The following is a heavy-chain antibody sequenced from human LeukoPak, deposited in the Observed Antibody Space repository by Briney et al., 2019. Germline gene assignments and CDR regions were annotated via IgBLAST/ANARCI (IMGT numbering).Heavy chain of an antibody. Sequence: SETLSLTCTVSGVSISSSSYYWGWIRQPPGKGLEWIGSIYYSGSTYYNPSLKSRVTISVDTSKNQFSLKLSSVTAADTAVYYCARVPDYYYYMDVWGKGTTVTVSS. V-gene: IGHV4-39*07. CDR3: ARVPDYYYYMDV. J-gene: IGHJ6*03. CDR2: IYYSGST. CDR1: GVSISSSSYY. D-gene: IGHD3-10*01.